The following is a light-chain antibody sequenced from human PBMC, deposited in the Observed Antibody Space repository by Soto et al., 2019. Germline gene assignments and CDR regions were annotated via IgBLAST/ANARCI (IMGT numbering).Light chain of an antibody. J-gene: IGKJ4*01. CDR3: QQYNSYSPRT. CDR1: QSISTW. Sequence: DIQMTQSPSTLPASVGDRVTITCRANQSISTWLAWYQQKPGKAPNLLIYKASRLETGVPSRFSGSGSGTEFTLTISFPQPDDFATYYCQQYNSYSPRTFGGGTKVDI. CDR2: KAS. V-gene: IGKV1-5*03.